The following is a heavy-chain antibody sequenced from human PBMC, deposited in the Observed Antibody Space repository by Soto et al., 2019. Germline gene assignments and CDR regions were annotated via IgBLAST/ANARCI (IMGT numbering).Heavy chain of an antibody. CDR1: GGTFSSYS. CDR3: ARCGGGDSSGSYNAFDI. J-gene: IGHJ3*02. CDR2: WIPIFCTA. V-gene: IGHV1-69*13. Sequence: ASVNVFCKPSGGTFSSYSISWVLQAPGQGLEWRGGWIPIFCTANYAQKFQGRVTITADESTSTAYMELSSLRSEDKAVYYCARCGGGDSSGSYNAFDIWGQGTMVTVSS. D-gene: IGHD3-22*01.